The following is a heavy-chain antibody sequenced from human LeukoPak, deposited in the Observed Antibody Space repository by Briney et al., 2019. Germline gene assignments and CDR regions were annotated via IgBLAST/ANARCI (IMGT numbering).Heavy chain of an antibody. Sequence: PGGSLRLSCAASGFAFSSYGMHWVRQAPGKGLEWVAVIWYDGSNKYYADSVKGRFTISRDNSKNTLYLQMNSLRAEDTAVYYCAKPLSGYYYDSSGLHYWGQGTLVTVSS. J-gene: IGHJ4*02. CDR3: AKPLSGYYYDSSGLHY. CDR1: GFAFSSYG. CDR2: IWYDGSNK. D-gene: IGHD3-22*01. V-gene: IGHV3-33*06.